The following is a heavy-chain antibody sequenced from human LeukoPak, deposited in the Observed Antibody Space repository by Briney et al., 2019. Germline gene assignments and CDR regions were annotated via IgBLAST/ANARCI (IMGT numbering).Heavy chain of an antibody. J-gene: IGHJ4*02. CDR1: GFTFSSYG. D-gene: IGHD3-16*01. CDR3: AADYDYVWGNLGY. CDR2: IWYDGSNK. Sequence: QPGRSLRLSCAASGFTFSSYGMHWVRQAPGKGLEWVAVIWYDGSNKYYADSVKGRFTISRDNSKNTLYLQMNSLRAEDTAVYYCAADYDYVWGNLGYWGQGTLVTVSS. V-gene: IGHV3-33*01.